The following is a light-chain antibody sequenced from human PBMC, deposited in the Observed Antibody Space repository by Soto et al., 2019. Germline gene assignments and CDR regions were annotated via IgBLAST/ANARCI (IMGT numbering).Light chain of an antibody. J-gene: IGKJ2*01. CDR2: AAS. V-gene: IGKV1-33*01. Sequence: DIQMTQSPSSLSASVGDRVTITCQASQDISNHLNWYHQKPGKGPKLLTYAASNLETGVPSRFSGSRSGTDFTFTISSLRPECIAAYYCQQYDPVPYTFGQGTKLAIK. CDR3: QQYDPVPYT. CDR1: QDISNH.